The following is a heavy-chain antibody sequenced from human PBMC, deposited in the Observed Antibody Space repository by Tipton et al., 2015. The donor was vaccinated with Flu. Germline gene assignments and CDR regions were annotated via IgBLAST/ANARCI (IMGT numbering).Heavy chain of an antibody. Sequence: LRLSCTVSDNSISGFYWSWLRQTPGKGLEYVAHLFPGVTNYYSPSFRGRVRISMDMSKREFSLTMDSVTTADTAIYFCSIGPDNAKTLTWGRGILVTVSS. J-gene: IGHJ4*02. CDR1: DNSISGFY. CDR2: LFPGVTN. V-gene: IGHV4-59*01. CDR3: SIGPDNAKTLT. D-gene: IGHD1-1*01.